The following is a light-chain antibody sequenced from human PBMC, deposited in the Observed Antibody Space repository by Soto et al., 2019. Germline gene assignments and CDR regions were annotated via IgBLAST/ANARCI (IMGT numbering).Light chain of an antibody. J-gene: IGKJ1*01. V-gene: IGKV3-15*01. CDR1: QSVSSN. CDR3: QQYNNWPPV. Sequence: EIVMTQSPATLSVSPGERATLSCRASQSVSSNLAWYQQKPGQAPRLLIYGASAGATGIPARFSGSGSGTEFTLTISSLQSEDFAVYYCQQYNNWPPVFGQGTKVEIK. CDR2: GAS.